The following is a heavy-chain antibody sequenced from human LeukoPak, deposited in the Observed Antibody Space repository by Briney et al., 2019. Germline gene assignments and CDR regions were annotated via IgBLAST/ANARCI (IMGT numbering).Heavy chain of an antibody. CDR3: ASSREDSDFDY. D-gene: IGHD2-15*01. V-gene: IGHV3-30*03. Sequence: PGGSLRLSCAASGFTFSSYGMHWVRQAPGKGLEWVAVISYGGSNKYYADSVKGRFTISRDNSKNSLYLQMNSLRAEDTAVYYCASSREDSDFDYWGQGTLVTVSS. CDR1: GFTFSSYG. CDR2: ISYGGSNK. J-gene: IGHJ4*02.